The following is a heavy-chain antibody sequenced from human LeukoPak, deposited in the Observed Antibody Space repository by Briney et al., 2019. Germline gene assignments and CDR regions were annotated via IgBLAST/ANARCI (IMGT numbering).Heavy chain of an antibody. CDR1: GFTFSSYD. CDR2: IGTAGDT. J-gene: IGHJ4*02. Sequence: GGSLRLSCAASGFTFSSYDMHWVRQATGKGLEWVSAIGTAGDTYYPGSVKGRFTISRENAKNSLYLQMNSLRAGDTAVYYCARAGGAVAGTPNFDYWGQGTLVTVSS. V-gene: IGHV3-13*01. CDR3: ARAGGAVAGTPNFDY. D-gene: IGHD6-19*01.